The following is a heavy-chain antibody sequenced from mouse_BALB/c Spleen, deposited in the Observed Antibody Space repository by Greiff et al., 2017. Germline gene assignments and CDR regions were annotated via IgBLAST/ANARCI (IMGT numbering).Heavy chain of an antibody. Sequence: VQLQQSGPELVKPGASVKISCKASGYTFTDYNMHWVKQSHGKSLEWIGYIYPYNGGTDYNQKFKSKATLTVDNSSSTAYMGLRSLTSEDSAVYYCARSARATLLAYWGQGTLVTVSA. CDR1: GYTFTDYN. J-gene: IGHJ3*01. CDR3: ARSARATLLAY. D-gene: IGHD3-1*01. V-gene: IGHV1S29*02. CDR2: IYPYNGGT.